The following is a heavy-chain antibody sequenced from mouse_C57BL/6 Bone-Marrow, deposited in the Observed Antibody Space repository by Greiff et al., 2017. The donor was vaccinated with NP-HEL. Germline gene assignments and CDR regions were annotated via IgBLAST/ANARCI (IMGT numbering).Heavy chain of an antibody. J-gene: IGHJ4*01. D-gene: IGHD2-12*01. V-gene: IGHV2-5*01. Sequence: QVQLQQSGPGLVQPSQSLSITCTVSGFSLTSYGVHWVRQSPGKGLEWLGVIWRGGSTDYNAAFMSRLSITKDNSKSQVFFKMNSLQADDTAIYYCAKRSLYDEASYYYAMDYWGQGTSVTVSS. CDR2: IWRGGST. CDR3: AKRSLYDEASYYYAMDY. CDR1: GFSLTSYG.